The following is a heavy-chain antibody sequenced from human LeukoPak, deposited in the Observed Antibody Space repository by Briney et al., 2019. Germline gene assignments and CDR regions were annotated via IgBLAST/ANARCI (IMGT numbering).Heavy chain of an antibody. D-gene: IGHD3-22*01. CDR3: ASGDSSGYSTWAY. Sequence: PSETLSLTCTVSGGSISSSSYYWGWIRQPPGKGLERIGSIYYSGSTYYNPSLKSRVTISVDTSKNQFSLKLSSVTAADTAVYYCASGDSSGYSTWAYWGQGTLVTVSS. V-gene: IGHV4-39*01. CDR1: GGSISSSSYY. CDR2: IYYSGST. J-gene: IGHJ4*02.